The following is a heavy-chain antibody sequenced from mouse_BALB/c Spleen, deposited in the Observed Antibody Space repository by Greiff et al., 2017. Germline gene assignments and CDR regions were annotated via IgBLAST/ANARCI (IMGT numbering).Heavy chain of an antibody. J-gene: IGHJ2*01. D-gene: IGHD1-1*01. V-gene: IGHV5-6-5*01. CDR3: ARDYYGSSYYFDY. CDR2: ISSGGST. CDR1: GFTFSSYA. Sequence: EVKLVESGGGLVKPGGSLKLSCAASGFTFSSYAMSWVRQTPEKRLEWVASISSGGSTYYPDSVKGRFTISRDNARNILYLQMSSLRSEDTAMYYCARDYYGSSYYFDYWGQGTTLTVSS.